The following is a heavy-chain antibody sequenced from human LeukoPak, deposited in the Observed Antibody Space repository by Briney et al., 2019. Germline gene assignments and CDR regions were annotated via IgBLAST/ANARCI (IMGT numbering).Heavy chain of an antibody. D-gene: IGHD3-22*01. CDR2: ISGSGGST. V-gene: IGHV3-23*01. CDR3: ARSPRGYSFYFDY. J-gene: IGHJ4*02. CDR1: GFTFSSYS. Sequence: GGSLRLSCAASGFTFSSYSMNWVRQAPGKGLEWVSTISGSGGSTYYADSVKGRFTISRDNSKNTLYLQMNSLRAEDTAVYYCARSPRGYSFYFDYWGQGTLVTVSS.